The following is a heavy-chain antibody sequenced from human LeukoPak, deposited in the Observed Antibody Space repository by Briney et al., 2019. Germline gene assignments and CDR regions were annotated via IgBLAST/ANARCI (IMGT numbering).Heavy chain of an antibody. CDR1: GSAFIDYW. Sequence: GEPLEISCQASGSAFIDYWIGWVRQMPGQGLEGMGIFYPGDSDTRYSPSFQGNVTISADKSINTAYLQWSGLQAADNAIYFCARSQALYGAADYWGQGTLV. V-gene: IGHV5-51*01. CDR2: FYPGDSDT. J-gene: IGHJ4*02. D-gene: IGHD2-2*02. CDR3: ARSQALYGAADY.